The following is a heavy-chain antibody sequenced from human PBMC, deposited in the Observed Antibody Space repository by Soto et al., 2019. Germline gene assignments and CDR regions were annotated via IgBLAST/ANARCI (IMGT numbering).Heavy chain of an antibody. V-gene: IGHV4-31*03. CDR1: GGSISSGGYY. J-gene: IGHJ4*02. D-gene: IGHD3-22*01. CDR3: ARLYYDSSGIDY. Sequence: SETLSLTCTVSGGSISSGGYYWSWIRQHPGKGLEWIGYIYYSGSTYYNPSLKSRVTISVDTSKNQFSLKLSSVTAADTAVYYCARLYYDSSGIDYWGQGTLVTVSS. CDR2: IYYSGST.